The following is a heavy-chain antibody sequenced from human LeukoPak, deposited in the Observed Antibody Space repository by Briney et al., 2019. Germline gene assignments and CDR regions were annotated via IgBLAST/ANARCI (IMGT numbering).Heavy chain of an antibody. CDR3: GRSIVGGVSPNFNY. CDR1: GYTFTGYY. D-gene: IGHD1-26*01. Sequence: ASVTVSCKASGYTFTGYYMHWVRQAPGQGLEWMGSFNPNSGGTNHAQKFQGTVTTDRATSISSAYLELSRPRSADAAVYSCGRSIVGGVSPNFNYWGQGTLVAVSS. V-gene: IGHV1-2*02. J-gene: IGHJ4*02. CDR2: FNPNSGGT.